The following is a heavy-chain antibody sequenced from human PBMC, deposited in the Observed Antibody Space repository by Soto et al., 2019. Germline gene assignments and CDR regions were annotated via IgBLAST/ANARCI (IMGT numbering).Heavy chain of an antibody. CDR1: GFTFSSYG. J-gene: IGHJ6*02. CDR2: ISYDGSNK. Sequence: GGSLRLSCAASGFTFSSYGMHWVRQAPGKGLEWVAVISYDGSNKYYADSVKGRFTISRDNSKNTLYLQMNSLRAEDTAVYYCAKDRRENMGSHSYYYYYYGMDVWGQGTTVTVSS. D-gene: IGHD2-21*01. CDR3: AKDRRENMGSHSYYYYYYGMDV. V-gene: IGHV3-30*18.